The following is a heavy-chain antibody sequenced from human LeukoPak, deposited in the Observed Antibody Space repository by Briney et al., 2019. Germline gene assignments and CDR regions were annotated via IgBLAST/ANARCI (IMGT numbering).Heavy chain of an antibody. CDR3: ARFMVRVNGPSLYYYYMDV. CDR2: IYTSGST. Sequence: SQTLSLTCTVSGGSISSGGYYWSWIRQPAGKGLEWIGRIYTSGSTNYNPSLKSRVTMSVDTSKNQFSLKLSSVTAADTAVYYCARFMVRVNGPSLYYYYMDVWGKGTTVTVSS. CDR1: GGSISSGGYY. V-gene: IGHV4-61*02. J-gene: IGHJ6*03. D-gene: IGHD3-10*01.